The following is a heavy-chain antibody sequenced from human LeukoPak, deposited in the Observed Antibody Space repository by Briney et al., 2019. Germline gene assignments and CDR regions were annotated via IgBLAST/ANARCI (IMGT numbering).Heavy chain of an antibody. J-gene: IGHJ4*02. CDR1: GGSISSGGYS. CDR3: AISGGSGSEDY. Sequence: SETLSLTCAVSGGSISSGGYSWNWIRQPPGKGLEWIGIMSHSGTTYYNPSLKSRVTVSVDRSKNQFSLKLTSVTAADTAVYYCAISGGSGSEDYWDQGTLVTVSS. V-gene: IGHV4-30-2*01. CDR2: MSHSGTT. D-gene: IGHD3-10*01.